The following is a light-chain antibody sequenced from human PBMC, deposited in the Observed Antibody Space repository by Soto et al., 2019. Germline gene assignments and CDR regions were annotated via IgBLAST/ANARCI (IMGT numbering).Light chain of an antibody. CDR3: QQYNNWPPST. CDR2: GAS. CDR1: QSVSSN. J-gene: IGKJ2*01. V-gene: IGKV3-15*01. Sequence: EIVMTQSPATLSVSPGERATLSCRASQSVSSNLAWYQQKPGQAPRLLIYGASTRANGIPARFSGSGSGTEFTLTISSLQSEDFPVYYCQQYNNWPPSTFGQGTKLEIK.